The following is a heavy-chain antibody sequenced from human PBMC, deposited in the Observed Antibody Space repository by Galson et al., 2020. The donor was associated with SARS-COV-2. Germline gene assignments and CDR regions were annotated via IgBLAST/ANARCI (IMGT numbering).Heavy chain of an antibody. Sequence: GEALKIPCAGPGFTYSSFAMRWVRQAPGKGLESVASRRVNDGGTFYADSVKGRFTISRDSYKNTLYLQMNSLSAEDTAVYYCAKEGSSAYFEYFYVWGRGTLVTVST. V-gene: IGHV3-23*01. CDR3: AKEGSSAYFEYFYV. CDR2: RRVNDGGT. J-gene: IGHJ2*01. D-gene: IGHD3-22*01. CDR1: GFTYSSFA.